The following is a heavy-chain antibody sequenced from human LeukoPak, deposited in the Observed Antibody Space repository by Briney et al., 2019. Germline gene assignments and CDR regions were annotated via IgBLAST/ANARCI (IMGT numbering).Heavy chain of an antibody. Sequence: SQTLSLTCAISGDSVSSNSAAWNWIRQSPSRGLEWLGRTYYRSKWYNDYAVSVKSRITINPDTSKNQSSLQLNSVTPEDTAVYYCARAIAAAGRYYYYGMDVWGQGTTVTVSS. CDR1: GDSVSSNSAA. V-gene: IGHV6-1*01. D-gene: IGHD6-13*01. CDR2: TYYRSKWYN. J-gene: IGHJ6*02. CDR3: ARAIAAAGRYYYYGMDV.